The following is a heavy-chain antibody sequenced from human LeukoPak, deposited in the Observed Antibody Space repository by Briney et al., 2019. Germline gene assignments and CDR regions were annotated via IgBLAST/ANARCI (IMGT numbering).Heavy chain of an antibody. Sequence: ASVKVSCKASGYTFTSYGISWVRQAPGQGLEWMGWISAYNGNTNYAQKLQGRVTMTTDTSTGTAHMELRSLRSDDTAVYYCARYDFWSGYHFDYWGQGTLVTVSS. V-gene: IGHV1-18*01. D-gene: IGHD3-3*01. CDR1: GYTFTSYG. J-gene: IGHJ4*02. CDR3: ARYDFWSGYHFDY. CDR2: ISAYNGNT.